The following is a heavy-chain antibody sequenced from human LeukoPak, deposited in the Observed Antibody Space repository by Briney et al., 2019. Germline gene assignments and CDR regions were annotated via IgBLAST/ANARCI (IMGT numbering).Heavy chain of an antibody. CDR3: VKDKWIDH. CDR2: ININGGRT. D-gene: IGHD2-8*01. Sequence: GGSLRLSCSVPGFTFSSYTMHWVRQAPGKGLEYVSSININGGRTYYADSVKGRFTISRDNSKNTLYLQMSSLRPEDTAVYYCVKDKWIDHWGQGTLVTVSS. V-gene: IGHV3-64D*09. CDR1: GFTFSSYT. J-gene: IGHJ4*02.